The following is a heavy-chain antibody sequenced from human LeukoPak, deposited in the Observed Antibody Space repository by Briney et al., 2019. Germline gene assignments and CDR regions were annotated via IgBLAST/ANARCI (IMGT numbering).Heavy chain of an antibody. CDR1: GFIFSDYG. Sequence: GGSLRLSCAASGFIFSDYGMHWVRQAPGKGLEWVTFIRYDGSDRYYLDSVKGRFTISRDNSKNTLYLQMNSLRAEDTAVYYCAKGDFWNGLGEYFLYWGQGTLVTVSS. D-gene: IGHD3-3*01. J-gene: IGHJ1*01. CDR2: IRYDGSDR. CDR3: AKGDFWNGLGEYFLY. V-gene: IGHV3-30*02.